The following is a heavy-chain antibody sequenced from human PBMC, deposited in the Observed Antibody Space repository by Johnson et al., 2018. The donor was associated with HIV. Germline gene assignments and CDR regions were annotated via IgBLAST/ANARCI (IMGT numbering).Heavy chain of an antibody. CDR1: GFTVSSNY. J-gene: IGHJ3*02. CDR3: AGRYSNYAFDI. CDR2: IYSGGSTI. D-gene: IGHD6-13*01. V-gene: IGHV3-66*01. Sequence: VQLVESGGGLVQPGGSLRLSCAASGFTVSSNYMSWVRQAPGKGLEWVSVIYSGGSTIYYADYVKGRFTISRDNAKNSLYLQMNSLRAEDTAVYYCAGRYSNYAFDIWGQGTMVTVSS.